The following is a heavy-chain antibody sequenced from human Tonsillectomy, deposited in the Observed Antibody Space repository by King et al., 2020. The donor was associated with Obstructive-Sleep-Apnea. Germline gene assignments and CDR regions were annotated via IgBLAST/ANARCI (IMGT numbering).Heavy chain of an antibody. Sequence: VQLQQWGAGLLKPSETLSLTCAVYVGSLSDYYWSWIRQPPGKGLEWIGEINHSGNTTYNPSLKSRVTISVDTSKSQFSLKVTSVTAADPAVYYCARGSGAAAVNWFDPWGQGTLVTVSS. CDR3: ARGSGAAAVNWFDP. CDR1: VGSLSDYY. V-gene: IGHV4-34*01. CDR2: INHSGNT. J-gene: IGHJ5*02. D-gene: IGHD6-13*01.